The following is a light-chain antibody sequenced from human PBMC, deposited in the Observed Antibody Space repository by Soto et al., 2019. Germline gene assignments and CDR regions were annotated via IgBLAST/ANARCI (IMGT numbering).Light chain of an antibody. CDR2: GAS. V-gene: IGKV3-20*01. J-gene: IGKJ2*01. Sequence: EIVLTQSPGTLSLSPGERATLSCRASQNIISNYLAWYQQKPGQAPRLLIYGASSSATGIPDRFSGSGSGTDFTLTISRLEPEDFAVYYCQQYGSSPYTFGQGTKLEIK. CDR3: QQYGSSPYT. CDR1: QNIISNY.